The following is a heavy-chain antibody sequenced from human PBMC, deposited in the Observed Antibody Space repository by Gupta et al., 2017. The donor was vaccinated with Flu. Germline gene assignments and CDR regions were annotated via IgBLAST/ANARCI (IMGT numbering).Heavy chain of an antibody. CDR2: IRIGGSDT. CDR1: FSSYA. Sequence: FSSYAWNGDRQAAGKGLGWVSVIRIGGSDTYYVESVQGCFTIAKDTSKNTRFLEMSSMREDDTGVEACAKDNGRGSDACDVWDLGTRVTVAS. D-gene: IGHD3-16*01. J-gene: IGHJ3*01. CDR3: AKDNGRGSDACDV. V-gene: IGHV3-23*03.